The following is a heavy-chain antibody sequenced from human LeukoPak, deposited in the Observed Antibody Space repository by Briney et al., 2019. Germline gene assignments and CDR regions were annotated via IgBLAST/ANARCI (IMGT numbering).Heavy chain of an antibody. CDR1: GGSISSYY. CDR3: ARDRHMGGSLYSYGQSDVYYFDY. Sequence: SETLSLTCTVSGGSISSYYWSWIRQPPGKGLEWIGYIYYSGSTNYNPSLKSRVTISVDTSKNQFSLKLSSVTAADTAVYYCARDRHMGGSLYSYGQSDVYYFDYWGQGTLVTVSS. V-gene: IGHV4-59*12. CDR2: IYYSGST. D-gene: IGHD5-18*01. J-gene: IGHJ4*02.